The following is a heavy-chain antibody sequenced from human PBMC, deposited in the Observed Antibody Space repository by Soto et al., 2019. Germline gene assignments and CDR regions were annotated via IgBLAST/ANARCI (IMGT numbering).Heavy chain of an antibody. CDR1: GGSISSSSYY. D-gene: IGHD1-26*01. CDR3: ARHRDSGSYHVDY. V-gene: IGHV4-39*01. CDR2: IYYSGST. J-gene: IGHJ4*02. Sequence: SETLSLTCTVSGGSISSSSYYWGWIRQPPGKGLEWIGSIYYSGSTYYNPSLKSRVTISVDTSKNQFSLKLSSVTAADTAVYYCARHRDSGSYHVDYWAQGTLVPVSS.